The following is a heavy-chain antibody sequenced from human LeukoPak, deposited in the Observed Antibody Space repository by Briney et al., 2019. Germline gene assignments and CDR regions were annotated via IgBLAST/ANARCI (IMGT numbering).Heavy chain of an antibody. CDR1: GGTFSSYA. V-gene: IGHV1-69*04. CDR3: ARARKGNFNWFDP. CDR2: IIPILGIA. Sequence: SGKVSCKASGGTFSSYAISWVRQAPGQGLEWMGRIIPILGIANYAQKFQGRVTITADKSTSTAYMELSSLRSEDTAVYYCARARKGNFNWFDPWGQGTLVTVSS. J-gene: IGHJ5*02. D-gene: IGHD4-23*01.